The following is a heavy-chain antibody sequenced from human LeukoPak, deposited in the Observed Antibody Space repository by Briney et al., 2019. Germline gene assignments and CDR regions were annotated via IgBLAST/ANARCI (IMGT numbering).Heavy chain of an antibody. CDR1: GFTFSSYW. CDR3: ASEKCYSGGSCYRSNWFDP. V-gene: IGHV3-7*01. J-gene: IGHJ5*02. D-gene: IGHD2-15*01. Sequence: PGGSLRLSCAASGFTFSSYWMSWVRQAPGKGLEWVANIKQDGSEKYYVDSVKGRFTISRDNAKNSLYLQMNSLRAEDTAVYYCASEKCYSGGSCYRSNWFDPWGQGTLVTVSS. CDR2: IKQDGSEK.